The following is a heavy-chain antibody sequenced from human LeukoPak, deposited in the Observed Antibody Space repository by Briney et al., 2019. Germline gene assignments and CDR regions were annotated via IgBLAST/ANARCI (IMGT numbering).Heavy chain of an antibody. CDR2: ISGSGGST. J-gene: IGHJ4*02. Sequence: GGSLRLSCAASGFTFSSYGMSWVRQAPGKGLEWVSAISGSGGSTYYADSVKGRFTLSRDNTNNSLYLQMNSLRAADTAVYYCAREGDWWKPFDYWGQGTLVTVSS. D-gene: IGHD2-8*02. CDR1: GFTFSSYG. CDR3: AREGDWWKPFDY. V-gene: IGHV3-23*01.